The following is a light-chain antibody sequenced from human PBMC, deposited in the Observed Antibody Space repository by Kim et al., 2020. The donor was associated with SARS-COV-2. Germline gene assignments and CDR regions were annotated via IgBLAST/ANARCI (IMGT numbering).Light chain of an antibody. Sequence: ATVGDRVTITGRASESISSWLAWYQQKPGKDPKLVNYKASSIESGVPSRYSGSGSGTEFTLTISSLQPDDFATYYCQQYNSYPWTFGQGTKVDIK. CDR2: KAS. CDR3: QQYNSYPWT. J-gene: IGKJ1*01. V-gene: IGKV1-5*03. CDR1: ESISSW.